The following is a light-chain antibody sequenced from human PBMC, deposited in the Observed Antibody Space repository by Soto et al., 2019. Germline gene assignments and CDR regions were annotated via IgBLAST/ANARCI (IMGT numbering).Light chain of an antibody. V-gene: IGKV3-20*01. CDR2: AAS. CDR3: QQYGSPHWT. Sequence: ESVLTQSPGTLSLSPGERATLSCRASQSVSSSYLAWYQQKPGQPPRLLICAASTRAAGIPDRFGGSGSGRDFNFTISRLEPEDFAVYYCQQYGSPHWTFGQGTKVDIK. CDR1: QSVSSSY. J-gene: IGKJ1*01.